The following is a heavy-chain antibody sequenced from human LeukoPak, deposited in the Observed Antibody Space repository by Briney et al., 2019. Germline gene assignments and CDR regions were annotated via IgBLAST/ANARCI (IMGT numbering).Heavy chain of an antibody. J-gene: IGHJ6*02. Sequence: GGSLRLSRAASGFTFSSYWMSWVRQAPGKGLEWVANIKQDGSEKYYVDSVKGRFTISRDNAKNSLYLQMNSLRAEDTAVYYCARVGVPTNYYYGMDVWGQGTTVTVSS. CDR2: IKQDGSEK. D-gene: IGHD6-6*01. CDR3: ARVGVPTNYYYGMDV. V-gene: IGHV3-7*01. CDR1: GFTFSSYW.